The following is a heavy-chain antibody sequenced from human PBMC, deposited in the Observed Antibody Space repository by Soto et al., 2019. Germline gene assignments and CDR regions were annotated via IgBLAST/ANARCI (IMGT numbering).Heavy chain of an antibody. CDR3: TRHRIEVVWRRFDY. J-gene: IGHJ4*02. D-gene: IGHD1-1*01. V-gene: IGHV4-39*01. Sequence: QLHLQESGPRLVKPSETLSLTCTVSADSNSFRDSYWGWIRQPPGEGLQWIGSSSYNGGTFYNPSLKGRVDISIDASRRQSSLQLTAVTAADSAIYYCTRHRIEVVWRRFDYWGQGRPVTVSS. CDR2: SSYNGGT. CDR1: ADSNSFRDSY.